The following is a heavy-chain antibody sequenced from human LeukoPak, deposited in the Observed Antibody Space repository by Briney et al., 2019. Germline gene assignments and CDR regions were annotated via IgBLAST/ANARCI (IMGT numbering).Heavy chain of an antibody. D-gene: IGHD3-10*01. CDR2: INHSGST. Sequence: SETLSLTCTVSGGSISSYYWSWIRQPPGKGLEWIGEINHSGSTNYNPSLKSRVTISVGTSKNQFSLKLSSVTAADTAVYYCARRLWYYGSGSYYRPKGFDYWGQGTLVTVSS. CDR3: ARRLWYYGSGSYYRPKGFDY. CDR1: GGSISSYY. V-gene: IGHV4-34*01. J-gene: IGHJ4*02.